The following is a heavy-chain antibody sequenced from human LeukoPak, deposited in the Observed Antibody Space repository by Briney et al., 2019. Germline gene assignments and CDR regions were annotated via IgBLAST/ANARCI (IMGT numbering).Heavy chain of an antibody. CDR1: GFTFSSYW. CDR3: ARVSRTGYYPFDY. CDR2: IKQDGSEK. V-gene: IGHV3-7*04. J-gene: IGHJ4*02. Sequence: PGGSLRLSCAASGFTFSSYWMSWVRQAAGKGLEWVGNIKQDGSEKYYVDSVKGRYTISRDNAKNSLYLQMNILRAEDTAVYYCARVSRTGYYPFDYWGQGTLVTVSS. D-gene: IGHD3/OR15-3a*01.